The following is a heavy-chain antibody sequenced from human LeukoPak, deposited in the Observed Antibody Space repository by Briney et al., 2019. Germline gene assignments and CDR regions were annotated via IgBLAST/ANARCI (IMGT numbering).Heavy chain of an antibody. CDR1: GGPIRSYY. CDR2: IYYSGST. V-gene: IGHV4-59*12. J-gene: IGHJ3*02. D-gene: IGHD1-20*01. Sequence: PSETLSLTCTVSGGPIRSYYWSWIRQPPGKGLEWCGYIYYSGSTNYNPSLKSRVTISVDTSKNQFSLKLSSVTAADTAVYYCASWITGTLQAAFDIWGQETMVTVSS. CDR3: ASWITGTLQAAFDI.